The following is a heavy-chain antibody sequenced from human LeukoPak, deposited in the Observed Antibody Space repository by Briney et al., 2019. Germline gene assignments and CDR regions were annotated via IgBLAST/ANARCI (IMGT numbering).Heavy chain of an antibody. D-gene: IGHD3-22*01. CDR3: ARPIYDSSGPFDY. V-gene: IGHV1-2*02. Sequence: GASVKVSCKASGYTFASYYMHWVRQAPGQGLEWMGWINPNSGGTNYAQKFQGRVTMTRDMSISTAYMEVSRLRSDDTAVYYCARPIYDSSGPFDYWGQGTLVTVSS. CDR1: GYTFASYY. J-gene: IGHJ4*02. CDR2: INPNSGGT.